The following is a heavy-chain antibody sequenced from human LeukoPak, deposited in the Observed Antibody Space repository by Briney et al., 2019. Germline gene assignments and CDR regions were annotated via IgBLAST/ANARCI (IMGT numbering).Heavy chain of an antibody. D-gene: IGHD1-26*01. CDR2: ISYDGSNK. V-gene: IGHV3-30*18. CDR1: GFTFSSYG. J-gene: IGHJ6*02. CDR3: AKDQYSGSYSDYYYYGMDV. Sequence: GGSLRLFCAASGFTFSSYGMHWVRQAPGKGLEWVAVISYDGSNKYYADSVKGRFTISRDNSKNTLYLQMNSLRAEDTAVYYCAKDQYSGSYSDYYYYGMDVWGQGTTVTVSS.